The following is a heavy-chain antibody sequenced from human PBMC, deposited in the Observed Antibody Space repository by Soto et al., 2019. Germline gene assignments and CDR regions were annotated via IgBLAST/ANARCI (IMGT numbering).Heavy chain of an antibody. J-gene: IGHJ5*02. Sequence: QVQLVQSGAEVKKPGSSVKVSCKASGGTFSSYAISWVRQAPGQGLEWMGGIIPIFGTANYAQKFQGRVTITADESTSTAYRELSSLRSEDTAVYYWARVRDYVWGCYPVHWFDPWGQGTLVTVSS. CDR2: IIPIFGTA. D-gene: IGHD3-16*02. CDR3: ARVRDYVWGCYPVHWFDP. V-gene: IGHV1-69*01. CDR1: GGTFSSYA.